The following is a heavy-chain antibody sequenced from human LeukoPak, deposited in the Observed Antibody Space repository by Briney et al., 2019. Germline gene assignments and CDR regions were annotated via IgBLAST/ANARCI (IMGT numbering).Heavy chain of an antibody. CDR2: VSGSGDDT. CDR3: AQDPTMIVVVMPGRDF. CDR1: GFRFSNYA. Sequence: GGSLRLSCAASGFRFSNYAMSWVRQAPGKGLEWVSGVSGSGDDTYYADSVKGRFTISRDKSKNTLYLQMNSLRAEDTGIYYCAQDPTMIVVVMPGRDFWGQGTLVTVSS. J-gene: IGHJ4*02. V-gene: IGHV3-23*01. D-gene: IGHD3-22*01.